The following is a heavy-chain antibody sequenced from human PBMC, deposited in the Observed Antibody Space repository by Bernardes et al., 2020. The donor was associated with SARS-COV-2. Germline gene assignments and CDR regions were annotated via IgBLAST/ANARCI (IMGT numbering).Heavy chain of an antibody. CDR3: ASIGYSSSWYSFDY. CDR1: GFTFSSYE. D-gene: IGHD6-13*01. J-gene: IGHJ4*02. CDR2: ISSSGSTI. Sequence: GSLRLSCAASGFTFSSYEMNWVRQAPGKGLEWVSYISSSGSTIYYADSVKGRFTISRDNAKNSLYLQMNSLRAEDTAVYYCASIGYSSSWYSFDYWGQGTLVTVSS. V-gene: IGHV3-48*03.